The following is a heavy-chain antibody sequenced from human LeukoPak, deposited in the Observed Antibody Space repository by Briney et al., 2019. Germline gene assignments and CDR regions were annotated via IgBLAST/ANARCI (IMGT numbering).Heavy chain of an antibody. J-gene: IGHJ3*02. V-gene: IGHV4-34*01. D-gene: IGHD1-14*01. Sequence: SEAPSLTCAVYGGSFSGYYWSWIRQPPGKGLEWIGEINHSGSTNYNPSLKSRVTISVDTSKNQFSLNLSSVTAADTAVYYCARLLGTPHVFDIWGQGTMVIVSS. CDR3: ARLLGTPHVFDI. CDR2: INHSGST. CDR1: GGSFSGYY.